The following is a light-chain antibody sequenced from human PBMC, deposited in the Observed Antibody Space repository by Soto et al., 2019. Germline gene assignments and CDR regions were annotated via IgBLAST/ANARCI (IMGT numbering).Light chain of an antibody. Sequence: DIQMTQSPSTLSASVGDRVTITCRASQSISNRLAWYQQKPGKAPKVLIYDASSLESGVPSRFSGSGSATEFILTISSLQPDDFATYHDQHYGGVWTFGQGTKVEIK. CDR3: QHYGGVWT. CDR1: QSISNR. J-gene: IGKJ1*01. CDR2: DAS. V-gene: IGKV1-5*01.